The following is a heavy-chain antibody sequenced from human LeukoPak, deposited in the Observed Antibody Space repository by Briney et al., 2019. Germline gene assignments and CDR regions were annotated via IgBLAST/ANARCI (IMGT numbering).Heavy chain of an antibody. CDR2: ISAYNGHT. Sequence: ASVKVSCKASGYTVTNYGISWVRQAPGQGLECMGWISAYNGHTNYAQNLQGRVTMTTDTSTSTAYMELRSLRSDDTAVYYCARVGYCSSTTCYGWFDPWGQGTLVTVSS. V-gene: IGHV1-18*01. CDR1: GYTVTNYG. CDR3: ARVGYCSSTTCYGWFDP. J-gene: IGHJ5*02. D-gene: IGHD2-2*01.